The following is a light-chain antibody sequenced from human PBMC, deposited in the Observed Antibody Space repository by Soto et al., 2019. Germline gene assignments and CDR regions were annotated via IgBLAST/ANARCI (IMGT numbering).Light chain of an antibody. V-gene: IGLV3-21*04. Sequence: SYELTQPPSVSVAPGKTARVTCGGDNIGRKSVNWYQQKPGQAPVLVMYYDRDRPSGIPERFSGSNSGNTATLTISGVEAGDEADYYCQVWDASSDHLVFGGGTKLPVL. CDR2: YDR. J-gene: IGLJ2*01. CDR3: QVWDASSDHLV. CDR1: NIGRKS.